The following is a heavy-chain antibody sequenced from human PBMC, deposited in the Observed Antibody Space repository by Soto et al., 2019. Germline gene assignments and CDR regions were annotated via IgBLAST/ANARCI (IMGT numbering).Heavy chain of an antibody. CDR1: GYTLTELS. Sequence: ASVKVSCKVSGYTLTELSMHWVRQAPGKGLEWMGGFDPEDGETIYAQKFQGRVTMTEDTSTDTAYMELSSLRSEDTAVYYCATLPTSYGSMDVWGQGTTVTVSS. J-gene: IGHJ6*02. V-gene: IGHV1-24*01. CDR3: ATLPTSYGSMDV. CDR2: FDPEDGET. D-gene: IGHD3-10*01.